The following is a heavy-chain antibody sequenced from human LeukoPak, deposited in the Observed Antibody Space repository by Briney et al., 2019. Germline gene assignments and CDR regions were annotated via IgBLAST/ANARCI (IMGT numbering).Heavy chain of an antibody. CDR2: INPNSGGT. D-gene: IGHD4-17*01. J-gene: IGHJ6*02. CDR3: ARDPDYGDYYYYGMDV. Sequence: ASVKVSCKASGYTFTGYYMHRVRQAPGQGLEWMGWINPNSGGTNYAQKFQGRVTMTRDTSISTAYMELSRLRSDDTAFYYCARDPDYGDYYYYGMDVWGQGTTVTVSS. V-gene: IGHV1-2*02. CDR1: GYTFTGYY.